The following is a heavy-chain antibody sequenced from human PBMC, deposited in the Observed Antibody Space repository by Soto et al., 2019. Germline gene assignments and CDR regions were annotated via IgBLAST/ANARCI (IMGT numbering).Heavy chain of an antibody. CDR2: INHSGST. V-gene: IGHV4-34*01. D-gene: IGHD2-15*01. Sequence: SETLSLTCAVYGGSFSGYYWSWIRQPPGKGLEWIGEINHSGSTNYNPSLKSRVTISADTSKNQFSLKLSSVTAADTAVYYCARGPPKGYCSGGSCSTVFDYWGQGTLVTVSS. CDR1: GGSFSGYY. J-gene: IGHJ4*02. CDR3: ARGPPKGYCSGGSCSTVFDY.